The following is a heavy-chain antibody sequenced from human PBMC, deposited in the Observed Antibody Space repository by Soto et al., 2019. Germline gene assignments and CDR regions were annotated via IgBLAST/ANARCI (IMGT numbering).Heavy chain of an antibody. CDR1: GYTFTSYY. V-gene: IGHV1-46*01. J-gene: IGHJ5*02. CDR2: INPSGGST. CDR3: ARGAPRYCSGGSCPPFDP. D-gene: IGHD2-15*01. Sequence: VSVKVSCKASGYTFTSYYMHWVRQAPGQGFEWMGIINPSGGSTSYAQKFQGRVTMTRGTSTSTVYMELSSLRSEDTAVYYCARGAPRYCSGGSCPPFDPWGQGTLVTVSS.